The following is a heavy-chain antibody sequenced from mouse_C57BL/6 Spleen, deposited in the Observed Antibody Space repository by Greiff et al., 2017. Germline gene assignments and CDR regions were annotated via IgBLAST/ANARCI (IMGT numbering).Heavy chain of an antibody. Sequence: EVHLVESGTVLARPGASVKMSCKTSGYTFTSYWMHWVKQRPGQGLEWIGAIYPGNSDTSYNQKFKGKAKLTAVTSASTAYMELSSLTNEDSAVYYCTRSNYRGGFAYWGQGTLVTVSA. V-gene: IGHV1-5*01. J-gene: IGHJ3*01. CDR1: GYTFTSYW. CDR3: TRSNYRGGFAY. CDR2: IYPGNSDT. D-gene: IGHD2-14*01.